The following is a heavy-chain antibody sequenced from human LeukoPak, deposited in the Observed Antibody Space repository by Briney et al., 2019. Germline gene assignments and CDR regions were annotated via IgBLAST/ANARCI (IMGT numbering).Heavy chain of an antibody. CDR1: GGSISSYY. Sequence: SETLSLTCTVSGGSISSYYWSWIRQPPGKGLEWIGYIYYSGSTNYNPSLKSRVTISVDTSKNQFSLKLSSVTAADTAVYYCARGGLYDSSGYRYPEGNFDYWGQGMLVTVSS. CDR3: ARGGLYDSSGYRYPEGNFDY. CDR2: IYYSGST. D-gene: IGHD3-22*01. J-gene: IGHJ4*02. V-gene: IGHV4-59*08.